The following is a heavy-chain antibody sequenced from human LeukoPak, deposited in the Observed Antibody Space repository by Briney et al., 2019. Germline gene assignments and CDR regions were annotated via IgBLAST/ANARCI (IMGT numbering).Heavy chain of an antibody. CDR2: IYHSGKT. CDR3: ARYNYGRNDAFDI. Sequence: PSQTLSLTCAVSGGSISRCGYPGIWIRQPPGKGLEGIGYIYHSGKTYYNPSLKSRVTISVDRSKNQFSLKLSSVTAADTAVYYCARYNYGRNDAFDIWGERTMVSVSS. V-gene: IGHV4-30-2*01. CDR1: GGSISRCGYP. J-gene: IGHJ3*02. D-gene: IGHD1-20*01.